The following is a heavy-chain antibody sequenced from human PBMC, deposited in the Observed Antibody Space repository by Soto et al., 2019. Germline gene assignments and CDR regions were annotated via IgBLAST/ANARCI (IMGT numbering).Heavy chain of an antibody. CDR2: ISLSSANI. V-gene: IGHV3-48*01. CDR1: GFSLYNYA. D-gene: IGHD1-1*01. J-gene: IGHJ2*01. Sequence: EVQLVESGGGLVQPGGSLRLSCAASGFSLYNYAMDWVRQAPGQGLEWVSYISLSSANIHYADSVRGRFTVSRDNAKNSLYLEMNTRRGEETAVYYCVRYPSGGNGWGRYVDLWGRGTLVTVSS. CDR3: VRYPSGGNGWGRYVDL.